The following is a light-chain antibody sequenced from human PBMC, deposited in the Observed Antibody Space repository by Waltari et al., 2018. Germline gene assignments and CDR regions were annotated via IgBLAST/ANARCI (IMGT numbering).Light chain of an antibody. J-gene: IGLJ1*01. Sequence: SYVLTQPPSVSVAPGETARITFGGDNIGSYSVHWYQQKPRQAPVLVIFYDSDRPSGIPARFSGSNSGNTATLTITSVEAGDEARYYCQVWHPDIDPGVFGTGTEVTVL. CDR3: QVWHPDIDPGV. CDR1: NIGSYS. V-gene: IGLV3-21*04. CDR2: YDS.